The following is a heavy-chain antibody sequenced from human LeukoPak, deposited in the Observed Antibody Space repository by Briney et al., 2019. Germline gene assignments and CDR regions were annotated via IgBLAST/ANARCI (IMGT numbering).Heavy chain of an antibody. J-gene: IGHJ4*02. CDR3: ARYSSGYYYHSTSFDY. Sequence: PSQTLSLTCTVSGGSISSGDYYWSWIRQPPGKGLEWIGYIYYSGSTYYNPSLKSRVTISVDTSKNQLSLKLSSVTAADTAVYYCARYSSGYYYHSTSFDYWGQGTLVTVSS. CDR2: IYYSGST. D-gene: IGHD3-22*01. CDR1: GGSISSGDYY. V-gene: IGHV4-30-4*01.